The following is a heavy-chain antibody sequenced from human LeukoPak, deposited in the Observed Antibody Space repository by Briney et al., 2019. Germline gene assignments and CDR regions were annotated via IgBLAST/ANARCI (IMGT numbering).Heavy chain of an antibody. CDR1: GYTFTSYG. CDR2: ISAYNGNT. CDR3: ARIRWPYYFDY. Sequence: GASVKVSCKASGYTFTSYGISWVRQAPGQGLEWMGWISAYNGNTNYAQKLQGRVTMTTDTSTSTVYMELSSLRSEDTAVYYCARIRWPYYFDYWGQGTLVTVSS. J-gene: IGHJ4*02. V-gene: IGHV1-18*01. D-gene: IGHD4-23*01.